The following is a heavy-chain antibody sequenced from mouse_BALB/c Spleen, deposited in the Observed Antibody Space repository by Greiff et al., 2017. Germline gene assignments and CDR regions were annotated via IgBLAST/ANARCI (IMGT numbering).Heavy chain of an antibody. CDR1: GFTFTDYY. V-gene: IGHV7-3*02. CDR2: IRNKANGYTT. Sequence: EVKLVESGGGLVQPGGSLRLSCATSGFTFTDYYMSWVRQPPGKALEWLGFIRNKANGYTTEYSASVKGRFTISRDNSQSILYLQMNNLRAEDSATYYCARDPPWYGNYISAMDYWGRGTSVTVSS. CDR3: ARDPPWYGNYISAMDY. J-gene: IGHJ4*01. D-gene: IGHD2-10*02.